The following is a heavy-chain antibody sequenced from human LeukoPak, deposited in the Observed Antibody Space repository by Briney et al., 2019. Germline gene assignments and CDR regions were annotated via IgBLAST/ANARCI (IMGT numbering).Heavy chain of an antibody. Sequence: GGSLRLSCAASGFTFSRYAMSWVRQAPGKGLEWVCGISSSGESPYYADSVKGRFTISRDNSKNTLYLEINSLRAEDTAVYYCAKKSRDGYNPFDYSGQGTLVTVSS. CDR3: AKKSRDGYNPFDY. V-gene: IGHV3-23*01. CDR2: ISSSGESP. J-gene: IGHJ4*02. D-gene: IGHD5-24*01. CDR1: GFTFSRYA.